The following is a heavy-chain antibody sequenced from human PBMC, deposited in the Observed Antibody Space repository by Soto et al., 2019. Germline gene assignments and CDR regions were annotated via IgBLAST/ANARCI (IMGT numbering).Heavy chain of an antibody. CDR1: GGSISSYC. Sequence: PSETLPLTCTVSGGSISSYCWSWIRQPPGKGLEWIGYIYYSGSTNYNPSLKSRVTISVDTSKNQFSLKLSSVTAADTAVYYCARDHGDYPKFYYGMDVWGQATTVTVSS. J-gene: IGHJ6*02. D-gene: IGHD4-17*01. CDR2: IYYSGST. CDR3: ARDHGDYPKFYYGMDV. V-gene: IGHV4-59*01.